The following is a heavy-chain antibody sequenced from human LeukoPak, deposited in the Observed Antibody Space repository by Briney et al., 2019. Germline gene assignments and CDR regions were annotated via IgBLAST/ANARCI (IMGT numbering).Heavy chain of an antibody. Sequence: GGSLRLSCAASGFTFSSYGMHWVRQAPGKGLEWVAVISYDGSNKYYADSVKGRFTISRDNSKNSLYLQMNSLRAEDTAVYYCASRFDYWGQGTLVTVSS. CDR2: ISYDGSNK. J-gene: IGHJ4*02. CDR3: ASRFDY. V-gene: IGHV3-30*03. CDR1: GFTFSSYG.